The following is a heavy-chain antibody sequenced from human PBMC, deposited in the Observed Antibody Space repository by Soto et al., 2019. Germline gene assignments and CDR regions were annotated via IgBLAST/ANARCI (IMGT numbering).Heavy chain of an antibody. CDR1: GYTFSSYG. J-gene: IGHJ6*02. V-gene: IGHV1-18*04. CDR3: ARSAMAGDYDYYGMDV. D-gene: IGHD6-19*01. Sequence: ASVKVSCKASGYTFSSYGITWVRQAPGQGLEWMGWISVYSGKTSYAQRLQDRVTMSTDTATSTAYMELRSLRSDDTAFYYCARSAMAGDYDYYGMDVWGRGTTVTVSS. CDR2: ISVYSGKT.